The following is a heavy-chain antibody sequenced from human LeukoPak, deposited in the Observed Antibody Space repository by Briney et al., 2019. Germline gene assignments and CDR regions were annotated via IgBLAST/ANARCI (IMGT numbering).Heavy chain of an antibody. V-gene: IGHV3-23*01. J-gene: IGHJ4*02. D-gene: IGHD2-21*02. CDR2: ISAGGGGT. Sequence: QTGGSLRLSCAASGFAFSFYAMSWLRQPPGMGLEWVSAISAGGGGTNYADSVKGRFTISRDNSKTTLYLQMSSLRVEDTAVYYCAKGYHCGGDCYSYFDYWGQGTLVTVSS. CDR1: GFAFSFYA. CDR3: AKGYHCGGDCYSYFDY.